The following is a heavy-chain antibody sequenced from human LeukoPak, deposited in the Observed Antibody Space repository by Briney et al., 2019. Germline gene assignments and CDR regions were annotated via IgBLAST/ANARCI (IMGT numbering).Heavy chain of an antibody. CDR1: TNRFSSES. CDR3: ASPSAYSSSWFDY. Sequence: SSVPVSFHPATNRFSSESVNRVQQGPGQMLKKIGGIIPIFGTANYAQKFQGRVTITTDESTSTAYMELSSLRSEDTAVYYCASPSAYSSSWFDYWGQGTLVTVSS. V-gene: IGHV1-69*05. D-gene: IGHD6-13*01. J-gene: IGHJ4*02. CDR2: IIPIFGTA.